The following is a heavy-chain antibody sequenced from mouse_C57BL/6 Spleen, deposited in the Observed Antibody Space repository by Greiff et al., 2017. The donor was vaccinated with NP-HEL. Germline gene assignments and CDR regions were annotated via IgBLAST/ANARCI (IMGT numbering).Heavy chain of an antibody. CDR1: GFTFSDYY. CDR3: ARSPLYYGSSYDYFDY. D-gene: IGHD1-1*01. Sequence: EVKLVESEGGLVQPGSSMKLSCTASGFTFSDYYMAWVRQVPEKGLEWVANINYDGSSTYYLDSLKSRFIISRDNAKNILYLQMSSLKSEDTATYYCARSPLYYGSSYDYFDYWGQGTTLTVSS. CDR2: INYDGSST. J-gene: IGHJ2*01. V-gene: IGHV5-16*01.